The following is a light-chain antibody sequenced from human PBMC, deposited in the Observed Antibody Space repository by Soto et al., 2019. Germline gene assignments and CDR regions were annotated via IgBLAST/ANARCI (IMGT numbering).Light chain of an antibody. Sequence: VLTQPPSVSGAPGQRVTISCTGSSSNIGANYDVHWYQHRPGTAPKLLIFGNNNRPSGVPDRFSGSKSGTSASLAITGLQAEDEGDYYCQSYDSTLSARYVFGTGTKV. CDR1: SSNIGANYD. J-gene: IGLJ1*01. CDR3: QSYDSTLSARYV. V-gene: IGLV1-40*01. CDR2: GNN.